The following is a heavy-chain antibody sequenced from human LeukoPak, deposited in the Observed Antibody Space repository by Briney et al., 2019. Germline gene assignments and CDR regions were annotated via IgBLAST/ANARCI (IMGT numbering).Heavy chain of an antibody. CDR2: LSAYNGNT. V-gene: IGHV1-18*01. CDR3: ARERSRYYYDSSGYFD. Sequence: ASVKVSCKASGYTFTSYGISWVRQAPGQGLEWMGWLSAYNGNTNYAQKLQGRVTMTTDTSTSTAYMELRSLRSDDTAVYYCARERSRYYYDSSGYFDWGQGTLVTVSS. J-gene: IGHJ4*02. D-gene: IGHD3-22*01. CDR1: GYTFTSYG.